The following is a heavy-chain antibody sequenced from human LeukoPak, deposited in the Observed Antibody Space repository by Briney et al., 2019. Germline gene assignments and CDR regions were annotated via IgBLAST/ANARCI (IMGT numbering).Heavy chain of an antibody. Sequence: SETLSLTCTVPGGSISSGGYYWTWIRQPPGKGLEWIGHIYYSGSTYYNPSLKSRVTISVDTSKNQFSLRLSSVTAADRAVYYCALGYCGRGSCYARAYLQHWGQGTLVTVSS. J-gene: IGHJ1*01. CDR2: IYYSGST. CDR1: GGSISSGGYY. V-gene: IGHV4-31*03. D-gene: IGHD2-15*01. CDR3: ALGYCGRGSCYARAYLQH.